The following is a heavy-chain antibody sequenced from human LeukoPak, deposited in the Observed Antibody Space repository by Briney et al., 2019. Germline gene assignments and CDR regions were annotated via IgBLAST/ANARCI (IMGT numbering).Heavy chain of an antibody. V-gene: IGHV1-69*05. CDR1: GGTFSSYA. J-gene: IGHJ4*02. CDR2: IIPIFGTA. Sequence: SVKVSCKASGGTFSSYAISWVRQAPGQGLEWMGGIIPIFGTANYAQKFQGRVTITTDESTSTAYMELSSLRSEDTAVYYCASLVDYYDSSDSFWGQGTLVTVSS. CDR3: ASLVDYYDSSDSF. D-gene: IGHD3-22*01.